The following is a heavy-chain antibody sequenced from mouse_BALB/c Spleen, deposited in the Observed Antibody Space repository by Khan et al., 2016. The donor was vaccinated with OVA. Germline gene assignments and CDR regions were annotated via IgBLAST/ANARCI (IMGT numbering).Heavy chain of an antibody. CDR3: ARQGARDVEFDY. V-gene: IGHV5-9-3*01. Sequence: EVELVESGGGLVKPGGSLKLSCAASGFTFSSFAMSWIRQTPEKRLEWVATISSGGSYTYYPDSVKGRFTISRDNGKNTLYLQMSSLRSEDTAMYDCARQGARDVEFDYGGPGTTLTVSS. CDR2: ISSGGSYT. D-gene: IGHD3-1*01. CDR1: GFTFSSFA. J-gene: IGHJ2*01.